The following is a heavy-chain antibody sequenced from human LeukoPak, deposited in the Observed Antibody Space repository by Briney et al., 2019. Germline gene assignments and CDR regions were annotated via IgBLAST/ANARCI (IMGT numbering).Heavy chain of an antibody. CDR3: ASQYYYDSSGSLDV. J-gene: IGHJ6*04. V-gene: IGHV3-53*01. CDR1: GFTVSSNY. D-gene: IGHD3-22*01. CDR2: IYSGGNT. Sequence: GGSLRLSCVASGFTVSSNYMSWVRQAPGKGLEWVSIIYSGGNTYYADSVKGRFTISRDNSENTLYLQMNSLRAEDTAVYYCASQYYYDSSGSLDVWGKGTTVTVSS.